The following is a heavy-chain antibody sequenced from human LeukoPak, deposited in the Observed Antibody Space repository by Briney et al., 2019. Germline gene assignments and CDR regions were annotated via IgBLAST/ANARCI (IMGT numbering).Heavy chain of an antibody. Sequence: ASVTVSCKTSGYRFTNCGVNWVRQAPGQGLEWMGWTSAYNGDTKYGQKFQGRLTMTTDTSTSTAYMDVRSLRSEDTAVYYCARDLLQWQTNNWLAPWGQGTLVTVSS. CDR1: GYRFTNCG. CDR3: ARDLLQWQTNNWLAP. D-gene: IGHD6-19*01. J-gene: IGHJ5*02. V-gene: IGHV1-18*01. CDR2: TSAYNGDT.